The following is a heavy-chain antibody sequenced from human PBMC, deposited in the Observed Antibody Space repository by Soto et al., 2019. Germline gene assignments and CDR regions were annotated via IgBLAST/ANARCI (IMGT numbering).Heavy chain of an antibody. J-gene: IGHJ4*02. CDR1: GFTFTTYI. CDR3: ARVKGILLAEAYFDY. D-gene: IGHD2-15*01. Sequence: GESLKISCAASGFTFTTYIMAWVRQAPGKGLEWISYISGSGGTIHYADSVKGRFTISRDNAKSSVFLQMNGLRDEDTAVYYCARVKGILLAEAYFDYWGRGALVTVYS. CDR2: ISGSGGTI. V-gene: IGHV3-48*02.